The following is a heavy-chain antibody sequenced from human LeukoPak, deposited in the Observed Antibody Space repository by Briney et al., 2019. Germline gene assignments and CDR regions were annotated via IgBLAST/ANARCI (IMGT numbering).Heavy chain of an antibody. D-gene: IGHD3-10*01. CDR3: AKGAMVRGVLDY. CDR2: ISNSGEST. Sequence: GGTLRLSCEVSGFTFSDYYMSWIRQAPGKGLEWVSTISNSGESTYYADSVKGRFTISRDNSKNTLFLQMNSLRAEDTAVYYCAKGAMVRGVLDYWGQGTLVTVSS. J-gene: IGHJ4*02. V-gene: IGHV3-23*01. CDR1: GFTFSDYY.